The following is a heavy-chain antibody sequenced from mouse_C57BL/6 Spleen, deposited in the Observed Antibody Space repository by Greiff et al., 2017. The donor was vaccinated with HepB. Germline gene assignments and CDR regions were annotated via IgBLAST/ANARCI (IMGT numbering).Heavy chain of an antibody. V-gene: IGHV1-42*01. Sequence: VQLKESGPELVKPGASVKISCKASGYSFTGYYMNWVKQSPEKSLEWIGEINPSTGGTTYNQKFKAKATLTVDKSSSTAYMQLKSLTSEDSAVYYGASLYDGSSYGWFAYWGQGTLVTVAA. J-gene: IGHJ3*01. CDR1: GYSFTGYY. CDR3: ASLYDGSSYGWFAY. D-gene: IGHD1-1*01. CDR2: INPSTGGT.